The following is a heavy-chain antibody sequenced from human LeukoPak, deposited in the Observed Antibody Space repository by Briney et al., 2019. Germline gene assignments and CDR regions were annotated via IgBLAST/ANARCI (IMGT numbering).Heavy chain of an antibody. V-gene: IGHV3-33*01. Sequence: PGGSLRLSCAASGFTFSSYGMHWVRQAPGKGLEWVAVIWYDGSNKYYADFVKGRFTISRDNSKNTLYLQMNSLRAEDTAVYYCARDNNFRWYSYGMDAWGQGTTVTVSS. CDR3: ARDNNFRWYSYGMDA. J-gene: IGHJ6*02. CDR1: GFTFSSYG. D-gene: IGHD6-13*01. CDR2: IWYDGSNK.